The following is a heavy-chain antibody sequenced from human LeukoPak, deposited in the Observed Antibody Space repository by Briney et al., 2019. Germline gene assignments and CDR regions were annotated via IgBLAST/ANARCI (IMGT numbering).Heavy chain of an antibody. CDR1: GFTFSSYG. V-gene: IGHV3-30*02. CDR3: AKLSSDGDCGAFVY. Sequence: GGSLRLSCAASGFTFSSYGMHWVRQAPGKGLEWVAFIRYDGSNKYYADSVKGRFTISRDNSKNTMYLQMNSLRAEDTAGYYCAKLSSDGDCGAFVYWGQGTLVTVSS. J-gene: IGHJ4*02. D-gene: IGHD2-21*02. CDR2: IRYDGSNK.